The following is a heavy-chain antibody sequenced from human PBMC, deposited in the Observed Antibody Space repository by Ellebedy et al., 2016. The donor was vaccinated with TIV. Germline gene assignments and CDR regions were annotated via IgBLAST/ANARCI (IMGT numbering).Heavy chain of an antibody. CDR2: ISADSRNV. J-gene: IGHJ1*01. CDR1: GYTFTSYG. CDR3: ARDRDGSSSSDFQH. D-gene: IGHD6-6*01. Sequence: AASVKVSCKASGYTFTSYGITWVRQAPGQGLEWMGWISADSRNVNYAQKLQGRVTMTRDTSTSTAYMELRSLRSDDTAVYYCARDRDGSSSSDFQHWGPGTLVTVSS. V-gene: IGHV1-18*04.